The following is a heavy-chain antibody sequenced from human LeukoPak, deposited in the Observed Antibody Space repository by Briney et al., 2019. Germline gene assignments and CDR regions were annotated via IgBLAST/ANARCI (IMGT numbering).Heavy chain of an antibody. Sequence: PSETLSLTCAVYGGSFSAYFWSWIRQPPGKGLEWIGEINHSGSTNYNPSLKSRVTISVDTSKNQFSLNLSSVTAADTAVYYCARVSGDCSSTSCYVNWFDPWGQGTLVTVSS. J-gene: IGHJ5*02. CDR3: ARVSGDCSSTSCYVNWFDP. D-gene: IGHD2-2*01. CDR2: INHSGST. CDR1: GGSFSAYF. V-gene: IGHV4-34*01.